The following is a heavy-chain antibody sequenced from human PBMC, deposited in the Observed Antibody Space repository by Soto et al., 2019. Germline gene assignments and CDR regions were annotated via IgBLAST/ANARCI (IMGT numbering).Heavy chain of an antibody. CDR2: ISGGGSRT. J-gene: IGHJ6*02. Sequence: EVQLLESGGGLVQPGGSLRLSCAASGFTFNSYAMSWVRQAPGKGLEWVSDISGGGSRTYYADSVKGRFSISRDNSKNTLYLQMNSLRADDTAIYYCAKEGYYDILTGPENDYYYYGMDVWGQGTTVTVSS. CDR3: AKEGYYDILTGPENDYYYYGMDV. D-gene: IGHD3-9*01. CDR1: GFTFNSYA. V-gene: IGHV3-23*01.